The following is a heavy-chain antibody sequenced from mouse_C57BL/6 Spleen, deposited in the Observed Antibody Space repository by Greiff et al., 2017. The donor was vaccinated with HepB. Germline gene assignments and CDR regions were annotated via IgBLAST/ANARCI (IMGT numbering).Heavy chain of an antibody. CDR3: ARWELLYWFAY. CDR2: INPSNGGT. J-gene: IGHJ3*01. CDR1: GYTFTSYW. V-gene: IGHV1-53*01. D-gene: IGHD2-12*01. Sequence: QVQLQQPGTELVKPGASVKLSCKASGYTFTSYWLHWVKQRPGQGLEWIGNINPSNGGTNYNEKFKSKATLTVDKASSTAYMQLSSMTSEDSAVYYCARWELLYWFAYWGQGTLVTVSA.